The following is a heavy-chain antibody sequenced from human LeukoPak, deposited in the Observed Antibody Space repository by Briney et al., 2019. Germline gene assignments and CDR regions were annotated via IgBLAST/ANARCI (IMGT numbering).Heavy chain of an antibody. CDR2: IYSGGST. Sequence: PGGSLRLSCAASGFTVSSNYTNWVRQAPGKGLEWVSIIYSGGSTYYADSVKGRFTISRDNSKNTLYLQMNSLRVEDTAVYYCARTDYSHFDYWGQGTLVTVSS. D-gene: IGHD3-16*01. CDR3: ARTDYSHFDY. J-gene: IGHJ4*02. V-gene: IGHV3-66*02. CDR1: GFTVSSNY.